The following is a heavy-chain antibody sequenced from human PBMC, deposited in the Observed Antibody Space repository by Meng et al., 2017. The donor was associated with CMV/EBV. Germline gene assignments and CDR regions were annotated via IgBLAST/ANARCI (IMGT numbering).Heavy chain of an antibody. Sequence: SLSLCCAASGFTFSSYAMGWVRQAPGKGLEWVSAISGSGGSTYYADSVKGRFTISRDNSKNTLYLQMNSLRAEDTAVYYCAKPMIVVVAWGQGTLVTVSS. CDR2: ISGSGGST. J-gene: IGHJ5*02. V-gene: IGHV3-23*01. CDR1: GFTFSSYA. CDR3: AKPMIVVVA. D-gene: IGHD3-22*01.